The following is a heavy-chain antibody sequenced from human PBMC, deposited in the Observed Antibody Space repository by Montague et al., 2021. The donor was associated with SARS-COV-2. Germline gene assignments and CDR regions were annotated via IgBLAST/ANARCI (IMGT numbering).Heavy chain of an antibody. Sequence: SETLSLTCTVSGSSISSGDYYWSWIRQPPGKGLEWIGYIYYSGSTNYNPSLKSRVTISVDTSKNQFSLKLSSVTAADTAVYYCARGAGRGSGYGKYYYYYYGMDVWGQGTTVTVSS. CDR1: GSSISSGDYY. CDR3: ARGAGRGSGYGKYYYYYYGMDV. D-gene: IGHD5-12*01. CDR2: IYYSGST. J-gene: IGHJ6*02. V-gene: IGHV4-61*08.